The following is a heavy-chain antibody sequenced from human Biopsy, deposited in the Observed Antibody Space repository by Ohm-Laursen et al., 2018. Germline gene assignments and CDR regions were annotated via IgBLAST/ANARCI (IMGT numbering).Heavy chain of an antibody. J-gene: IGHJ6*02. V-gene: IGHV4-59*01. CDR3: TRATNSTGWPYHYFYGMDI. D-gene: IGHD2/OR15-2a*01. CDR2: VYYSGTT. CDR1: GGSISSDW. Sequence: LTCTVSGGSISSDWWSWIRQTPGKGLEWIGYVYYSGTTTYNPSLRSRVTISVDTSMNQISLRLQSVTAADTAIYYCTRATNSTGWPYHYFYGMDIWGQGTTVTVSS.